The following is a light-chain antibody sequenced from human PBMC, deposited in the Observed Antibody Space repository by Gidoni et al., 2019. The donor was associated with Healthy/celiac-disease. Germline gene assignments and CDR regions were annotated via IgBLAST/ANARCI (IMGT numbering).Light chain of an antibody. J-gene: IGKJ5*01. Sequence: DIQLTQSPSFLSASVGDRVTITCRASQGISSYLSWYQQKPGKAPKLLIYDASTLQSGVPSRFSGSGSGTEFTLTISSLQPEDFATYYCQQRNSYLSITFXQXTRLEIK. CDR1: QGISSY. V-gene: IGKV1-9*01. CDR2: DAS. CDR3: QQRNSYLSIT.